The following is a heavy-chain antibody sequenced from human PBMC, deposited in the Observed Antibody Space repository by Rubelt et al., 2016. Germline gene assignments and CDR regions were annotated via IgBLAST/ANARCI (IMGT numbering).Heavy chain of an antibody. CDR2: IRYDGSNQ. CDR3: ARVLSSTVTTFQY. CDR1: GITFSTYN. V-gene: IGHV3-33*01. Sequence: VQLVQSGGGLVQPGGSLRLSCAASGITFSTYNIHWVRQAPGRGLEWVAIIRYDGSNQYYADSVKGRFTISRDNSKNTLYLQMNGLRAEDTAVYYCARVLSSTVTTFQYWGQGTLVTVSS. D-gene: IGHD4-11*01. J-gene: IGHJ1*01.